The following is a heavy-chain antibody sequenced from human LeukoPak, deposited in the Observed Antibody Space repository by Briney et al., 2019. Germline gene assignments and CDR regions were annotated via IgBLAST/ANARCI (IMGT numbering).Heavy chain of an antibody. J-gene: IGHJ3*02. V-gene: IGHV3-9*01. CDR1: GFTFGDHA. CDR2: ISWNSGSF. CDR3: ARKIAAAGNAFDI. Sequence: GGSLRLSCAGSGFTFGDHAMHWVRQGPGKGLEWVSGISWNSGSFDYAPSVKGRFTISRDNAKNSLYLQMNSLRAEDTAVYYCARKIAAAGNAFDIWGQGTMVTVSS. D-gene: IGHD6-13*01.